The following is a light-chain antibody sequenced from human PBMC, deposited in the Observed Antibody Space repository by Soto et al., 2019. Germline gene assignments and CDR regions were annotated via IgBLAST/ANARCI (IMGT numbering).Light chain of an antibody. J-gene: IGKJ5*01. V-gene: IGKV3-20*01. CDR3: QQYDNSIT. Sequence: EIVLTQSPDTVSLSPGETATLSCRASQSVSSNYLTWYQQKPGQAPRLLIYGASSTATGIPDRFSGSGSGTDFTLTTSRLEPEDFAVFYCQQYDNSITFGQGTRLEI. CDR1: QSVSSNY. CDR2: GAS.